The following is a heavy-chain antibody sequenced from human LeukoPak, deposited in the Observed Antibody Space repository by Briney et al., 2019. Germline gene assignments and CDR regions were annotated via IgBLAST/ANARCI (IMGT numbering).Heavy chain of an antibody. CDR3: ARKGIGSSRYQNMDV. V-gene: IGHV3-23*01. CDR1: GFTFSSYA. Sequence: GGSLRLSCAASGFTFSSYAMSWVRQAPGKGPEWVSTISIDGGRAYYADSVKGRFTVSRDTSKNTLYLQMNSLRAEDTAVYYCARKGIGSSRYQNMDVWGKGTTVTVSS. CDR2: ISIDGGRA. J-gene: IGHJ6*03. D-gene: IGHD6-25*01.